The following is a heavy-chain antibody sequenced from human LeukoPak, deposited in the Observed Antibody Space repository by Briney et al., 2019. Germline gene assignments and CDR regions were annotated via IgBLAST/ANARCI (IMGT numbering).Heavy chain of an antibody. CDR3: AREGGLYRPLDY. Sequence: SETLSLTCGVSGVSFSSTNWWTWIRQPPGKGLEWIGEVHLDGRTNFNPSLKSRLTMSVDLSENHVSLKLTSVTAADTAVYYCAREGGLYRPLDYSGQGTLVTVSS. D-gene: IGHD3-16*01. CDR1: GVSFSSTNW. V-gene: IGHV4-4*02. CDR2: VHLDGRT. J-gene: IGHJ4*02.